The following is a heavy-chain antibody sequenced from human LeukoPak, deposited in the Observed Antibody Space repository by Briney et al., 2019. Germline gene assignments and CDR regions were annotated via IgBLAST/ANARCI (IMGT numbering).Heavy chain of an antibody. D-gene: IGHD6-19*01. CDR2: IVVGSGNT. Sequence: VKVSCKASGFTFTSSAVQWVRQARGQRLAWIGWIVVGSGNTNYSQKFQERVTITRDMSTSTAYMELSSLRSEDTAVYYCAGQPGIAVAGSFDYWGQGTLVTVSS. CDR1: GFTFTSSA. J-gene: IGHJ4*02. CDR3: AGQPGIAVAGSFDY. V-gene: IGHV1-58*01.